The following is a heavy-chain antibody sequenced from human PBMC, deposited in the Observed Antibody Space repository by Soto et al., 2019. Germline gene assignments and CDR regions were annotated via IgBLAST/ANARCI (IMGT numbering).Heavy chain of an antibody. CDR3: AKSKRYHDYIWGSYRSYAFDI. CDR1: GFTFSSYA. V-gene: IGHV3-23*01. J-gene: IGHJ3*02. D-gene: IGHD3-16*02. CDR2: ISGSGGST. Sequence: GGSLRLSCAASGFTFSSYAMSWVRQAPGKGPEWVSAISGSGGSTYYADSVKGRFTISRDNSKNTLYLQMNSLRAEDTAVYYCAKSKRYHDYIWGSYRSYAFDIWGQGTMVTVSS.